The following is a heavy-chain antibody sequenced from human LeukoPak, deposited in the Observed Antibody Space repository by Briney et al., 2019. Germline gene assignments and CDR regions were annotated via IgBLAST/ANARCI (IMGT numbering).Heavy chain of an antibody. CDR3: ARGGSSSWQHNWFDP. Sequence: SETLSLTCTVSGGSISSYYWSWIRQPPGKGLEWIGYIYYSGSTNYNPSLKSRVTISVDTSKNQFSLKLSSVTAEDTAVYYCARGGSSSWQHNWFDPWGQGTLVTVSS. J-gene: IGHJ5*02. CDR2: IYYSGST. D-gene: IGHD6-13*01. V-gene: IGHV4-59*01. CDR1: GGSISSYY.